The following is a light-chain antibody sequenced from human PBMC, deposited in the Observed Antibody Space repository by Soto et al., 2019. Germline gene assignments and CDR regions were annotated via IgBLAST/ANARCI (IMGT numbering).Light chain of an antibody. Sequence: DIQMTQSPSTLSASVGDRVTITCRASQSISSWLAWYQQKPGKASKLLIYDASTLESGVPSRFSGSGSGTAFTLTISSLQPDDFTTYYCQQYNAYRTFGQGTKVEIK. CDR1: QSISSW. CDR3: QQYNAYRT. J-gene: IGKJ1*01. CDR2: DAS. V-gene: IGKV1-5*01.